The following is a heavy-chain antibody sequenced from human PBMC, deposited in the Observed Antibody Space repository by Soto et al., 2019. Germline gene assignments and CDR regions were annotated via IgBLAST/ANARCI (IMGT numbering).Heavy chain of an antibody. CDR1: GFTFSTFA. V-gene: IGHV3-23*01. J-gene: IGHJ6*04. CDR3: GGGGGYRDLDV. D-gene: IGHD1-1*01. Sequence: EVQLLESGGGLVQRGGSLRLSCTASGFTFSTFAMAWVRQAPGKGLEWVSSISGSGGTTFYADSVKGRFTISRDNSKEPWGGQKDSLEGEDTAVYCGGGGGGYRDLDVWGKGTTVTVAS. CDR2: ISGSGGTT.